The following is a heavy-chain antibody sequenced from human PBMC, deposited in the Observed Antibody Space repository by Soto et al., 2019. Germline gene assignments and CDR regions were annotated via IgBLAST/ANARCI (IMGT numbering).Heavy chain of an antibody. D-gene: IGHD2-2*02. CDR1: GYTFTNYA. Sequence: GASVKVSCKASGYTFTNYAMHWVRQAPGQRLEWMGWVNAGNGNTKYSQKFQGRVTITRDTSASTAYMELSSLRSEDTAVYYCASSFTVPAAIAYWGQGTLVTVSS. J-gene: IGHJ4*02. V-gene: IGHV1-3*01. CDR3: ASSFTVPAAIAY. CDR2: VNAGNGNT.